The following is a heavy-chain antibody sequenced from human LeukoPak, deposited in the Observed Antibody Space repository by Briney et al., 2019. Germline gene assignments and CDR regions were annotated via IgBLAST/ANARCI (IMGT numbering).Heavy chain of an antibody. CDR3: ARDAVTYDAFDI. J-gene: IGHJ3*02. V-gene: IGHV4-59*01. CDR2: VFYSGST. CDR1: GGSITNYY. Sequence: SETLSLTCTVPGGSITNYYWNWIRQPPGKGLEWIGYVFYSGSTNYNPSLKSRVTISVDTSKNQFSLKLTSVTAADTALYYCARDAVTYDAFDIWGQGTMVTVSS. D-gene: IGHD2-21*02.